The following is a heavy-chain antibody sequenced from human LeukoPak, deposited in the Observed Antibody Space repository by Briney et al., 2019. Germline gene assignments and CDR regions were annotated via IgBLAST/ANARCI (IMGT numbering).Heavy chain of an antibody. CDR3: VRGRSYGFDFDS. CDR2: KYYSGST. D-gene: IGHD5-18*01. J-gene: IGHJ4*02. CDR1: GVSINTCCYY. V-gene: IGHV4-61*01. Sequence: SETLSLTCAVSGVSINTCCYYWSWIRQPPGKGLEWIGYKYYSGSTRYNSSLRSRLTISLDTSNNQFSLRLSSVTAADTAVYYCVRGRSYGFDFDSWGPGTLVIVFS.